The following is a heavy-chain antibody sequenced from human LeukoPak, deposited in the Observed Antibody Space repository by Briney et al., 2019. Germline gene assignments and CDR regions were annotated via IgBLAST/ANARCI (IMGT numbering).Heavy chain of an antibody. CDR2: IKQDGSEK. CDR3: ARDDYDFWSGYYFVGWFDP. V-gene: IGHV3-7*03. CDR1: GFTFSSYW. J-gene: IGHJ5*02. D-gene: IGHD3-3*01. Sequence: PGGSLRLSCAASGFTFSSYWMSWVRQAPGKGLEWVANIKQDGSEKYYVDSVKGRFTISRDNAKNSLYLQMNSLRAEDTAVYYCARDDYDFWSGYYFVGWFDPWGQGTLVTVSS.